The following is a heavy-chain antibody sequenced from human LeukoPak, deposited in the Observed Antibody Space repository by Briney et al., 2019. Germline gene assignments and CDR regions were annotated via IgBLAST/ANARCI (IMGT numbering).Heavy chain of an antibody. CDR1: GFTFSDNY. D-gene: IGHD3-22*01. CDR3: ARDDLLHRNWFDP. J-gene: IGHJ5*02. V-gene: IGHV3-11*01. CDR2: ISGNGRDI. Sequence: GGSLRLSCAASGFTFSDNYMTWVRQAPGRGLEWLSYISGNGRDIQYADSVKGRFTISRDNAKNLLSLQMNSLRVEDTAFYYCARDDLLHRNWFDPWGQGTLVTVSS.